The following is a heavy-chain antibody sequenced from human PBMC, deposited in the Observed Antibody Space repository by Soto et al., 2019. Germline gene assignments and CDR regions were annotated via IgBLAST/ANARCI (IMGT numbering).Heavy chain of an antibody. D-gene: IGHD3-22*01. CDR2: ISGSGGST. CDR3: AKVTVVVISGTKIYYFDY. J-gene: IGHJ4*02. CDR1: GFTFSSYA. Sequence: GGSLRLSCAASGFTFSSYAMSWVRQAPGKGLEWVSAISGSGGSTYYADSVKGRFTISRDNSKNTLYLQMNSLRAEDTAVYYCAKVTVVVISGTKIYYFDYWGQGTLVTVSS. V-gene: IGHV3-23*01.